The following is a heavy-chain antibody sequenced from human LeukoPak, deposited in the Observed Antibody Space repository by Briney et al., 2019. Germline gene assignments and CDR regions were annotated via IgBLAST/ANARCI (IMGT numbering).Heavy chain of an antibody. Sequence: GGSLRLSCAASGFTFSSYAMSWVRQAPGKGLVWVSHINSDGSWTSYADSVKGRFTISRDNSKNTVYLQMNRLRAEDTAVYYCAREASGSYFHHWGQGTLVTVSS. CDR1: GFTFSSYA. CDR2: INSDGSWT. CDR3: AREASGSYFHH. J-gene: IGHJ1*01. D-gene: IGHD1-26*01. V-gene: IGHV3-74*01.